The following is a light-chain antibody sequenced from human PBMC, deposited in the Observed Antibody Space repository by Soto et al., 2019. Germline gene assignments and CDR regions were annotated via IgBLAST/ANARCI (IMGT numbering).Light chain of an antibody. CDR3: SSYTTSNTRQIV. V-gene: IGLV2-14*01. CDR1: SSDVGGYNY. Sequence: VLTQPASVSGSPGQSITISCTGTSSDVGGYNYVSWYQQHPGKAPKFMIYDVSNRPSGVSNRFSGSKSGNTASLTISGLQAEDEADYYCSSYTTSNTRQIVFGTGTKVPVL. J-gene: IGLJ1*01. CDR2: DVS.